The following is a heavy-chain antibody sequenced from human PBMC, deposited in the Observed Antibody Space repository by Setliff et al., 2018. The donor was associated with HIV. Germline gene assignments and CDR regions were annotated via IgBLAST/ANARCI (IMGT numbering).Heavy chain of an antibody. V-gene: IGHV3-66*02. CDR3: ARVLPYNSALDN. CDR2: LYGSGDT. CDR1: GITLTNAW. J-gene: IGHJ4*02. Sequence: GGSLRLSCGASGITLTNAWMSWVRQAPGKRPEWVSTLYGSGDTYHADSVKGRFTLSRDTSKNTMYLQMNSLRHEDTALYYCARVLPYNSALDNWGQGTLVTVSS. D-gene: IGHD6-25*01.